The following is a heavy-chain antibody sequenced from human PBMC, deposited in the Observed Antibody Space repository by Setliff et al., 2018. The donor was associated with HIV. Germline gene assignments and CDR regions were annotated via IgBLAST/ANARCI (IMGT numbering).Heavy chain of an antibody. J-gene: IGHJ4*02. CDR3: ARGLETTNFDY. V-gene: IGHV4-59*08. Sequence: SETLSLTCTVSGGSINDYYWTWIRQPPGKRLEWIGYISYSGTTHYNPSLKSRVTISVDTSKNQFSLKLSSLTAADTAVYYCARGLETTNFDYWGQGTLVTVSS. CDR2: ISYSGTT. D-gene: IGHD1-1*01. CDR1: GGSINDYY.